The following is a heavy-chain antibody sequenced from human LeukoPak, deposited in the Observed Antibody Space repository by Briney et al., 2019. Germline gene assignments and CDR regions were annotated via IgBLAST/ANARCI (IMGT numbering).Heavy chain of an antibody. V-gene: IGHV3-30*18. CDR2: ISYDGSNK. J-gene: IGHJ4*02. CDR3: AKDRRPMIVVVITHFDY. CDR1: GFTFSSYG. D-gene: IGHD3-22*01. Sequence: GGSLRLSCAASGFTFSSYGMHWVRQAPGKGLEWVAVISYDGSNKYYADSVKGRFTISRDNSKNTLYLQMNSLRAEDAAVYYCAKDRRPMIVVVITHFDYWGQGTLVTVSS.